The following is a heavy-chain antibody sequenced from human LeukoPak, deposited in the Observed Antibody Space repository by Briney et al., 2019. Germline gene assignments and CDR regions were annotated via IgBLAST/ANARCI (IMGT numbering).Heavy chain of an antibody. Sequence: SETLSLTCTDSGGSISSYYWSWIRQPAGKGLEWIGRIYTSGSTKYNPSLKSRVTMSVDTSKNQFSLKLSSVTAADTAVYYCARTALGGTSGYYLGVFDYWCQGTLVTVSS. V-gene: IGHV4-4*07. J-gene: IGHJ4*02. CDR3: ARTALGGTSGYYLGVFDY. CDR2: IYTSGST. D-gene: IGHD3-22*01. CDR1: GGSISSYY.